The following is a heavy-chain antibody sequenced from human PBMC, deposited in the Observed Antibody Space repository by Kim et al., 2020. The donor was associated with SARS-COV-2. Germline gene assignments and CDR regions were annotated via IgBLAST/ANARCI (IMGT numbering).Heavy chain of an antibody. D-gene: IGHD3-22*01. J-gene: IGHJ5*02. CDR3: TTDIRYALTYYYDSSGHDP. CDR2: IKSKTDGGTT. Sequence: GGSLRLSCAASGFTFSNAWMSWVRQAPGKGLEWVGRIKSKTDGGTTDYAAPVKGRFTISRDDSKNTLYLQMNSLKTEDTAVYYCTTDIRYALTYYYDSSGHDPWGQGTLVTVSS. V-gene: IGHV3-15*01. CDR1: GFTFSNAW.